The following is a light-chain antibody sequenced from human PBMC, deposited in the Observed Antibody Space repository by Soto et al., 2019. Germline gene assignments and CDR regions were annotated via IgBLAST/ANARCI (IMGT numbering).Light chain of an antibody. CDR2: AAS. V-gene: IGKV1D-12*01. CDR3: QQGNSFPFT. CDR1: QGISNW. Sequence: DIQMTQSPSSVSASVGDRVSITCRASQGISNWLAWYQQKPGRAHKLMIYAASSLQSGVSSRFSGSGSGTDFTLTISSLQPEDFATYYCQQGNSFPFTFGPGTKVDIK. J-gene: IGKJ3*01.